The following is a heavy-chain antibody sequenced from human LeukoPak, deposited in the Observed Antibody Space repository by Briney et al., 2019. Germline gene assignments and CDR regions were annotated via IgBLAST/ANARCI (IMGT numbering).Heavy chain of an antibody. CDR3: ARDWKF. V-gene: IGHV3-48*03. D-gene: IGHD1-1*01. CDR2: SSSSGTTK. CDR1: GFGLSSYE. Sequence: GGSLRLSCAASGFGLSSYEMNWVRQAPGKGLEWVSYSSSSGTTKHYAASVKGRFTISRDNAKNSLYLQMNYLRAEDTAVYYCARDWKFWGQGTLVTVSS. J-gene: IGHJ4*02.